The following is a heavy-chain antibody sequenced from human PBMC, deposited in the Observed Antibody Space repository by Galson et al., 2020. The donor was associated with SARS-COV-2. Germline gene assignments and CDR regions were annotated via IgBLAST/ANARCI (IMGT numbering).Heavy chain of an antibody. D-gene: IGHD2-21*02. Sequence: ASVKVSCKASGYRFIDYYIHWVRQTPGQGLEWMGWINPSSGGINYVQKFQGRVTMTRDTSISTVYLDLSSLRSDDTAFYYCARAGGKGDFPALAPDFWGQGTLVTVSS. V-gene: IGHV1-2*02. J-gene: IGHJ4*02. CDR3: ARAGGKGDFPALAPDF. CDR1: GYRFIDYY. CDR2: INPSSGGI.